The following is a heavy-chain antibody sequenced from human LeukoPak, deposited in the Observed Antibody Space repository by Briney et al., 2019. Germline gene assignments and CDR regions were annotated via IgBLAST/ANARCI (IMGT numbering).Heavy chain of an antibody. V-gene: IGHV1-8*01. CDR2: MNPNSGNT. D-gene: IGHD2-15*01. CDR1: GYTFTSYD. CDR3: ARGGDIVVVVAASQGAFDI. Sequence: ASVKVSCKASGYTFTSYDINWVRQATGQGLEWMGWMNPNSGNTGYAQKFQGRVTMTRNTSISTAYMELSSLRSEDTAVYYCARGGDIVVVVAASQGAFDIWGQGTMVTVSS. J-gene: IGHJ3*02.